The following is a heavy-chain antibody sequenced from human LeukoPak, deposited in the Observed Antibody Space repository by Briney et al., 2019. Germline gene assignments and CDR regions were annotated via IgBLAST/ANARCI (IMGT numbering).Heavy chain of an antibody. Sequence: GGSLRLSCAASGFTFSRYSMNWVRQAPGKGLEWVSYISSSSSTIYYADSVKGGFSVSRDNAKNSLYLQMNSLRDEHTAVFYCARGSNIVGTTTYIAFWGQGTLVTVSS. CDR2: ISSSSSTI. J-gene: IGHJ4*02. V-gene: IGHV3-48*02. D-gene: IGHD1-26*01. CDR1: GFTFSRYS. CDR3: ARGSNIVGTTTYIAF.